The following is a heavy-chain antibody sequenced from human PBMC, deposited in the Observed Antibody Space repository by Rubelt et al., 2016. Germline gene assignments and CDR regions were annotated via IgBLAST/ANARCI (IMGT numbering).Heavy chain of an antibody. V-gene: IGHV3-66*01. Sequence: EMQLVESGGGVVQPGGSLRLSCAASGFTVSSNYMSWVRQAPGKGLEWVSILYAGGSTYYADSVKGRFIISRDNSKNTLYLQMNSLRAEDTAVYYCAKEYHLHGSRGPFQYWGQGTLVTVSS. CDR1: GFTVSSNY. D-gene: IGHD5-24*01. J-gene: IGHJ4*02. CDR2: LYAGGST. CDR3: AKEYHLHGSRGPFQY.